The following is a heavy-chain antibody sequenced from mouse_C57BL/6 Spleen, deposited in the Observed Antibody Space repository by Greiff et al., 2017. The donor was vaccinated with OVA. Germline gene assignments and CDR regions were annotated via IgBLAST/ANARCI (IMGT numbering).Heavy chain of an antibody. V-gene: IGHV5-17*01. D-gene: IGHD1-1*01. CDR2: ISSGSSTI. CDR1: GFTFSDYG. Sequence: VKLVESGGGLVKPGGSLKLSCAASGFTFSDYGMHWVRQAPEKGLEWVAYISSGSSTIYYADTVKGRFTISRDNAKNTLFLQMTSLRSEDTAMYYCARDYGSIEDYWGQGTSVTVSS. J-gene: IGHJ4*01. CDR3: ARDYGSIEDY.